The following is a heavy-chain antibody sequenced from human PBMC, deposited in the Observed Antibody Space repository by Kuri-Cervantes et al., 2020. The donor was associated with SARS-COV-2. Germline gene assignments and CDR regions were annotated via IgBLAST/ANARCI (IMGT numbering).Heavy chain of an antibody. V-gene: IGHV4/OR15-8*01. CDR2: IFHDGST. J-gene: IGHJ3*02. CDR3: ARESTYTFDI. Sequence: ESLKISCVVSGGAINTYNWWTWVRQPPGKGLQWIGEIFHDGSTKFNPSLSLRGRVTMSLDKSKNQFSLNLTSVTAAGTAAYYCARESTYTFDIWGQGTLVTVSS. D-gene: IGHD2-2*02. CDR1: GGAINTYNW.